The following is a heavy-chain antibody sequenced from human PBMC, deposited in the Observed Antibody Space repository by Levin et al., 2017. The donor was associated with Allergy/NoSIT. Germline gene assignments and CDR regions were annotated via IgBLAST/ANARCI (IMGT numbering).Heavy chain of an antibody. CDR2: INKGRNEI. D-gene: IGHD5/OR15-5a*01. J-gene: IGHJ4*02. V-gene: IGHV3-7*05. Sequence: GGSLRLSCAASGFTFSSYGMGWVRQPSGKGLEWVARINKGRNEISYVDSVKGRFTISRDDGKKSLYLQMNNLRTEDTALYYCARVSTSDIYYFDNWGQGTLVTVSS. CDR3: ARVSTSDIYYFDN. CDR1: GFTFSSYG.